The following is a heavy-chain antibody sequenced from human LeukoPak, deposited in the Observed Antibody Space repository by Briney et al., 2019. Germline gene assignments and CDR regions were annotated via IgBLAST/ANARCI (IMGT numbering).Heavy chain of an antibody. Sequence: SETLSLTCAVYGGSFSGYYWSWIRQPPGKGLEWIGEINHSGSTNYNPSLKSRVTISVDTSKNQFSLKLSSVTAADTAVYYCARASYDFWSGHFDYWGQGTLVTVSS. D-gene: IGHD3-3*01. CDR3: ARASYDFWSGHFDY. CDR1: GGSFSGYY. CDR2: INHSGST. J-gene: IGHJ4*02. V-gene: IGHV4-34*01.